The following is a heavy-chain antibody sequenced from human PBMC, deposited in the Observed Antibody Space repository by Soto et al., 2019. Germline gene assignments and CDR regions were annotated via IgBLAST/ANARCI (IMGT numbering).Heavy chain of an antibody. Sequence: PSETLSLTCTVSGGSISSYYWSWIRQPPGKGLEWIGYIYYSGSTNYNPSLKSRVTISVDTSKDQFSLKLSSVTAADTAVYYCASINRVAGMTGTEYYGMDVWGQGTTVTVSS. J-gene: IGHJ6*02. D-gene: IGHD3-9*01. CDR2: IYYSGST. V-gene: IGHV4-59*12. CDR3: ASINRVAGMTGTEYYGMDV. CDR1: GGSISSYY.